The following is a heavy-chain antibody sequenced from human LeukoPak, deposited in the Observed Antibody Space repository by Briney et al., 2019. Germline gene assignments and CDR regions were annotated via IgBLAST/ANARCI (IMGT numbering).Heavy chain of an antibody. D-gene: IGHD3-10*01. V-gene: IGHV3-23*01. Sequence: GGSLRLSCAASGFTFSSYAMSWVRQTPGKGLEWVSAISGSGGSTYYADSVKGRFTISRDNSKNTLYLQMNSLRAEDTAVYYCARDQLLLWFGEYPEPPRDYYMDVWGKGTTVTISS. J-gene: IGHJ6*03. CDR2: ISGSGGST. CDR3: ARDQLLLWFGEYPEPPRDYYMDV. CDR1: GFTFSSYA.